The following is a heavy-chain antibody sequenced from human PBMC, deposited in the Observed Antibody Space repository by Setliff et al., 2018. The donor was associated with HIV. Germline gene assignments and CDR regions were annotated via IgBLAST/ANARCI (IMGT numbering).Heavy chain of an antibody. CDR1: GYSFVSYW. D-gene: IGHD1-20*01. V-gene: IGHV5-51*01. Sequence: GESLKISCQGFGYSFVSYWIGWVRHRPGKGLEWMAIVSPPDSETVYSPSFQGQVTISVDNSISTTFLQWSSLRASDTAIYFCVRHITNPRWAYFDYWGQGTPVTVSS. CDR3: VRHITNPRWAYFDY. CDR2: VSPPDSET. J-gene: IGHJ4*02.